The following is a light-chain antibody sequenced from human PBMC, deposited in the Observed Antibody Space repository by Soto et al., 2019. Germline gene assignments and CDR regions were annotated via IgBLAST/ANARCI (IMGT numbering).Light chain of an antibody. Sequence: QSVLTQPPSVSGSPGQRVAISCTGCSCDLGAYSYVHWYQQLPGTAPRLIIYVNNNRPSGVPNRFSGSKSGTSASLAITGRQDEDEAAYYCQSSDSSISDYVFGTGTKVTVL. V-gene: IGLV1-40*01. CDR1: SCDLGAYSY. CDR2: VNN. J-gene: IGLJ1*01. CDR3: QSSDSSISDYV.